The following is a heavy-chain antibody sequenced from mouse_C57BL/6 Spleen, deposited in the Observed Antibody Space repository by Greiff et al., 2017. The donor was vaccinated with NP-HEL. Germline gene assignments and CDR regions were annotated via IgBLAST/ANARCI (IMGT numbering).Heavy chain of an antibody. J-gene: IGHJ4*01. Sequence: QVQLQQPGAELVRPGSSVKLSCKASGYTFTSYWMDWVKQRPGQGLEWIGNIYPSDSETHYNQKFKDKATLTVDKSSSTAYMQLGSLTSEDSAVYYCARLSRDYAMDYWGQGTSVTVSS. CDR3: ARLSRDYAMDY. CDR1: GYTFTSYW. V-gene: IGHV1-61*01. CDR2: IYPSDSET.